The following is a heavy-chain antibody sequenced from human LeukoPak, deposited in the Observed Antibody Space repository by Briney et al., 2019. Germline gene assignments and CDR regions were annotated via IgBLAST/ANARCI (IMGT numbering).Heavy chain of an antibody. CDR2: MNSDGSIT. CDR1: RFSLSGYW. J-gene: IGHJ4*02. Sequence: GGSLRLSCAASRFSLSGYWMNWVRQAPGKGLVWVSRMNSDGSITDYADSVKGRFTISRDTASNTLYLQMDSPRAEDTAVYYCARASPMIDYWGQGTLVTVSS. V-gene: IGHV3-74*01. CDR3: ARASPMIDY. D-gene: IGHD3-22*01.